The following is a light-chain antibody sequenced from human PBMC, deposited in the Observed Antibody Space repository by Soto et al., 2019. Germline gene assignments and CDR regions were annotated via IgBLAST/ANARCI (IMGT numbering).Light chain of an antibody. V-gene: IGLV1-44*01. Sequence: QSVLTQPPSASGTPGQRVTISCSGSSSNIGRNTVNWYQQLPGTAPKLLIYSNNQRPSGVPDRFSGSKSGTSASLAISGLQSEDEADYYCQSYDSSLSVSYVFGTGTKVTVL. CDR1: SSNIGRNT. CDR2: SNN. J-gene: IGLJ1*01. CDR3: QSYDSSLSVSYV.